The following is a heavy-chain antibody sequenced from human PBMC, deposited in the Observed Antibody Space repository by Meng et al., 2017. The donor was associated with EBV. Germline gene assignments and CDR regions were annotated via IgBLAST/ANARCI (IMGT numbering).Heavy chain of an antibody. Sequence: QVRLVESGAGGKKPGSAVKVSCKASGGTFSSYAISWVRQAPGQGLEWMGGIIPIFGTANYAQKFQGRVTITADKSTSTAYMELSSLRSEDTAVYYCARAEIAAAGRLDYWGQGTLVTVSS. CDR2: IIPIFGTA. V-gene: IGHV1-69*06. D-gene: IGHD6-13*01. J-gene: IGHJ4*02. CDR1: GGTFSSYA. CDR3: ARAEIAAAGRLDY.